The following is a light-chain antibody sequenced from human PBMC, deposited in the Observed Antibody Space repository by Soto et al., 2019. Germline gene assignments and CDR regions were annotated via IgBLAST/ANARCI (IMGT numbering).Light chain of an antibody. Sequence: QSVLTQPPSASGTPGQRVTISCSGSSSNIGSNYVYWYQQLPGTAPKLLIYSNNQRPSGVPDRFSGSKSGTSASLAISGLRSEDEADYYCSSYTTRSTHVVFGGGTKLTVL. CDR3: SSYTTRSTHVV. J-gene: IGLJ2*01. V-gene: IGLV1-47*02. CDR2: SNN. CDR1: SSNIGSNY.